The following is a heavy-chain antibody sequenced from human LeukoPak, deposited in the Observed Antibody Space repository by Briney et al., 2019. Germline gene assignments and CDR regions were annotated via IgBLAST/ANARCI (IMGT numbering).Heavy chain of an antibody. CDR3: ARSAWITWFDP. V-gene: IGHV4-39*01. Sequence: PSETLSLTCTVSGGSISSSDYYWGWIRQPPRKGLEWIGSIYYSGSTYYNPSLKSRVTISVDTSKNQFSLKLSSVTAADTALYFCARSAWITWFDPWGQGTLVTVSS. CDR2: IYYSGST. D-gene: IGHD5-12*01. J-gene: IGHJ5*02. CDR1: GGSISSSDYY.